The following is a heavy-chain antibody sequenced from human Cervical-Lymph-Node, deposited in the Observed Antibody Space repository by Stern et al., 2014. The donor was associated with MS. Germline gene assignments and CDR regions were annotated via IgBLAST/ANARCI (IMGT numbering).Heavy chain of an antibody. CDR1: GFTFSFYS. D-gene: IGHD4-23*01. CDR2: ISSGGSYI. Sequence: VQLVQSGGGLVKPGGSLRLSCAASGFTFSFYSMNWVRQAPGKGLEWVASISSGGSYIYYADSLKGRFTISRDNAKNSLYLQMNSLRAEDTAVYYCARGRGGNYRYYFDYWGQGTLVTVSS. V-gene: IGHV3-21*01. J-gene: IGHJ4*02. CDR3: ARGRGGNYRYYFDY.